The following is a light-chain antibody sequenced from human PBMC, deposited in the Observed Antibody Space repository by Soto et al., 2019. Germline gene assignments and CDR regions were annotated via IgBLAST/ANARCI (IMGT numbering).Light chain of an antibody. Sequence: SALTQPPSASVSPGQSVTISCTGTSSDVGGYNYVSWYQQHPGKAPKLIIYEVSKRPSGVPDRFSGSKSGSTASLTVSGLQAEDEADYYCSSYAGSNIHYVFGTGTKVTVL. CDR1: SSDVGGYNY. J-gene: IGLJ1*01. V-gene: IGLV2-8*01. CDR3: SSYAGSNIHYV. CDR2: EVS.